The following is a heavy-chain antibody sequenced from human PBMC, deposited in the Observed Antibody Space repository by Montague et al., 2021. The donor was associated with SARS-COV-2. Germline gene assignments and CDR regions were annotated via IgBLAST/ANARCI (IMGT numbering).Heavy chain of an antibody. J-gene: IGHJ3*02. CDR1: GGSISSSSYY. CDR3: ARFPTSYYYDSKAAPATPDAFDI. V-gene: IGHV4-39*01. Sequence: SETLSLTCTVSGGSISSSSYYWGWIRQPPGKGLEWIGSIYYSGSTYYNPSLKSRVTISVDTSKNQFSLKLSSVTAADTAVYYCARFPTSYYYDSKAAPATPDAFDIWGRGTMVTASS. D-gene: IGHD3-22*01. CDR2: IYYSGST.